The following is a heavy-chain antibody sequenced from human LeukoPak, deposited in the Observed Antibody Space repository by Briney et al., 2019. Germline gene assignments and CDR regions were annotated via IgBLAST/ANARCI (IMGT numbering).Heavy chain of an antibody. CDR1: GFTFSTYV. CDR3: AKGNWRYFDY. CDR2: ISGSGGST. Sequence: GRSLRLSCAASGFTFSTYVMSWVRQAPGKGLEWVSAISGSGGSTYYADSVKGRFTISRDNSKNTLYLQMNSLGADDTAVYYCAKGNWRYFDYWGQGTLVTVSS. V-gene: IGHV3-23*01. D-gene: IGHD1-1*01. J-gene: IGHJ4*02.